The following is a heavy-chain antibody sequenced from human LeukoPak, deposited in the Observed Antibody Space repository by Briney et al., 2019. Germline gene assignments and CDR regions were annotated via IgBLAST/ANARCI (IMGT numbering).Heavy chain of an antibody. D-gene: IGHD3-10*01. CDR2: IFNGGST. CDR3: ARVLPLGFGTGDY. J-gene: IGHJ4*02. CDR1: GFAVSSNH. V-gene: IGHV3-53*01. Sequence: PGGSLRLSCAASGFAVSSNHMNWVRQAPGKGLEWVSVIFNGGSTYYADSVKGRFTISRDNSKNTLYLQMNSLRAEDTAVYYCARVLPLGFGTGDYWGQGTLVTVSS.